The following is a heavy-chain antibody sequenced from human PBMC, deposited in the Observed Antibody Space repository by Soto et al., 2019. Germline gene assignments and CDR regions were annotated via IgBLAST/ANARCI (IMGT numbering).Heavy chain of an antibody. CDR2: IIPILGIA. Sequence: QVQLVQSGAAVKKPGSSVKVSCKASGGTFSSYTISWVRQAPGQGLEWMGRIIPILGIANYAQKFQGRVTITADKSTSTAYMELSSLRSEDTAVYYCARGGSYCSGGSCYVTYFDYWGQGTLVTVSS. D-gene: IGHD2-15*01. CDR3: ARGGSYCSGGSCYVTYFDY. CDR1: GGTFSSYT. V-gene: IGHV1-69*02. J-gene: IGHJ4*02.